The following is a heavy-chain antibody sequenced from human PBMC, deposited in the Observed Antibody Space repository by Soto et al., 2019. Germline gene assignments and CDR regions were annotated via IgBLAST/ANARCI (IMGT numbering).Heavy chain of an antibody. J-gene: IGHJ5*02. Sequence: QILESGGSLVQPGGSLRLSCVAAGFTFSSAAMNWVRQAPGKGLEWVSIISDTGTRTHYADSVKGRFPISRDNSKNTLYLDMNSLRAEDTAVYYCAKSLDIHYNNSFDPWGQGTLVTVSS. CDR3: AKSLDIHYNNSFDP. CDR2: ISDTGTRT. D-gene: IGHD4-4*01. CDR1: GFTFSSAA. V-gene: IGHV3-23*01.